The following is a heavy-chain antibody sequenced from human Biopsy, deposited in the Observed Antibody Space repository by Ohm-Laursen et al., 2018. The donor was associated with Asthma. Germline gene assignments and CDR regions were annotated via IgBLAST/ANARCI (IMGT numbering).Heavy chain of an antibody. V-gene: IGHV4-31*03. CDR1: GGSLSSGPYY. CDR2: INYSGST. J-gene: IGHJ5*01. CDR3: ARDLSGYCTSSACYGFDS. D-gene: IGHD2-8*01. Sequence: TLSLTCTDSGGSLSSGPYYWSWVRQHPGKGLEWIGYINYSGSTFYSPSLESRVTVSVDTSKNQFSLKLSSVTAADTAVYYCARDLSGYCTSSACYGFDSWGQGTLVTVSS.